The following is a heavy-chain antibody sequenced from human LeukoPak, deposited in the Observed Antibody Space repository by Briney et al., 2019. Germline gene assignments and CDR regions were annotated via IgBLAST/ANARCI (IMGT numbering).Heavy chain of an antibody. CDR1: GFTFNSYG. V-gene: IGHV3-30*02. Sequence: GGSLRLSCAASGFTFNSYGMHWVRQAPGKGLEWVAFIRYDGTNTYYADSVKGRFTISRDNSKNTLYLQMNSLRAEDTAVYYCARRASWSADCDYSSYLDVWGKVTTATVCS. D-gene: IGHD3-3*01. CDR2: IRYDGTNT. CDR3: ARRASWSADCDYSSYLDV. J-gene: IGHJ6*03.